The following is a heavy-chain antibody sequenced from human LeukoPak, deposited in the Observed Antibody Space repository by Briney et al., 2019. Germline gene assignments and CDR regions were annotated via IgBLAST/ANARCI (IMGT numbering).Heavy chain of an antibody. CDR3: ARESGSGYYRSDDAFDI. D-gene: IGHD3-22*01. J-gene: IGHJ3*02. V-gene: IGHV4-4*07. Sequence: ASETLSLTCTVSGGSISSYYWSWIRQPAGKGLEWIGRIYTSGSTNYNPSLKSRVTMSVDTSKNQFSLKLSSVTAADTAVYYCARESGSGYYRSDDAFDIWGQGTMVTVSS. CDR2: IYTSGST. CDR1: GGSISSYY.